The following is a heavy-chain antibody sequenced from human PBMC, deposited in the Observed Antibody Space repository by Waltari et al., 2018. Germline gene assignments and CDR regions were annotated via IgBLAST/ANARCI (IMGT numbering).Heavy chain of an antibody. D-gene: IGHD2-15*01. CDR3: ARGRIVGGGNPADCDS. Sequence: QVQLQQWGAGLLKPSETLSLTCAVYGGSFSGYYWSWIRQPPGKGLEWIGEINHSGSTDCDPSHRSRVSISVDTPRKQCSLKLRAVPAADPAVYYWARGRIVGGGNPADCDSWGQGTLVTVSS. CDR2: INHSGST. V-gene: IGHV4-34*01. CDR1: GGSFSGYY. J-gene: IGHJ4*02.